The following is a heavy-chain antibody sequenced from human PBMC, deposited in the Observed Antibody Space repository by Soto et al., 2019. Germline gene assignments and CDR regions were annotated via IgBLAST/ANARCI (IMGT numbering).Heavy chain of an antibody. V-gene: IGHV1-18*01. CDR3: ARDQYYDFWSGPYYYYGMDV. CDR2: ISAYNGNT. Sequence: ASVKVSCKASGYTFTSYGISWVRQAPGQGLEWMGWISAYNGNTNYAQKLQGRVTMTTGTSTSTAYMELRSLRSDDTAVYYCARDQYYDFWSGPYYYYGMDVWGQGTTVTVSS. J-gene: IGHJ6*02. D-gene: IGHD3-3*01. CDR1: GYTFTSYG.